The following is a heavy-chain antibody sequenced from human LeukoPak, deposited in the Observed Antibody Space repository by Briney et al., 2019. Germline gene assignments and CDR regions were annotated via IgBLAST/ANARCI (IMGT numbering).Heavy chain of an antibody. Sequence: GASVKVSCKASGYTFTGYYMHWVRQAPGQGLEWMGWINPNSGGTNYAQKFQGRVTMTRDTSISTAYVELSRLRSDDTAVYYCARVTYYYDSSGYFDYWGQGTLVTVSS. CDR1: GYTFTGYY. CDR2: INPNSGGT. V-gene: IGHV1-2*02. J-gene: IGHJ4*02. D-gene: IGHD3-22*01. CDR3: ARVTYYYDSSGYFDY.